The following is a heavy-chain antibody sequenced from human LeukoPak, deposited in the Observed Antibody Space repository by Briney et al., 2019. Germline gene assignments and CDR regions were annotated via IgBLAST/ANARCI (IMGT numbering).Heavy chain of an antibody. CDR2: TYTSGST. CDR3: ARGTESLDY. J-gene: IGHJ4*02. V-gene: IGHV4-4*09. D-gene: IGHD1-14*01. CDR1: GGSISSYY. Sequence: PSETLSLTCTVSGGSISSYYWSWIRQPPGKGLEWIGYTYTSGSTNYNPSLKSRVTISVDTSKNQFSLKLSSVTAADTAVYYCARGTESLDYWGQGTLVTVSS.